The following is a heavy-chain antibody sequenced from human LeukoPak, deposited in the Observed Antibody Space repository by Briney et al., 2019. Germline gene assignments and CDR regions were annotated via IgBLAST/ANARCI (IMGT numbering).Heavy chain of an antibody. CDR3: ARLDTAMGINWFDP. Sequence: SETLSLTCTVSGGSISSYYWSWIRQPPGKGLEWIRYIYYSGSTNYNPSLKSRVTISVDTSKNQFSLKLSSVTAADTAVYYCARLDTAMGINWFDPWGQGTLVTVSS. CDR1: GGSISSYY. D-gene: IGHD5-18*01. V-gene: IGHV4-59*01. CDR2: IYYSGST. J-gene: IGHJ5*02.